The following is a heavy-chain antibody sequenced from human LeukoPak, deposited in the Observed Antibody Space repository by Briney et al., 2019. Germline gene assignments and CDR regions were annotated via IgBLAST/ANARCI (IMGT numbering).Heavy chain of an antibody. CDR2: IYYSGST. J-gene: IGHJ3*02. CDR1: GYSISSGYY. V-gene: IGHV4-61*01. CDR3: VRVRIAAGPYDGFDI. Sequence: SETLSLTCTVSGYSISSGYYWGWIRQPPGKGLEWIGYIYYSGSTNYNPSLKSRVTISVDTSKNQFSLKLSSVTAADTAVYYCVRVRIAAGPYDGFDIWGQGTMVTGSS. D-gene: IGHD6-13*01.